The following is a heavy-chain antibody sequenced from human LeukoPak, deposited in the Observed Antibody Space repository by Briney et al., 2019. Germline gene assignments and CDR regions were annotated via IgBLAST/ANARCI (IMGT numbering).Heavy chain of an antibody. Sequence: PGGSLRLSCAASGFTFSSYAMSWVRQAPGKGLEWVSAISGSGGSTYYADSVKGRFTISRDNSKNTLFLQMNSLRDEDTAVYYCANTRGDTAMNMIFDYWGQGTLVTVSS. CDR2: ISGSGGST. J-gene: IGHJ4*02. CDR1: GFTFSSYA. CDR3: ANTRGDTAMNMIFDY. D-gene: IGHD5-18*01. V-gene: IGHV3-23*01.